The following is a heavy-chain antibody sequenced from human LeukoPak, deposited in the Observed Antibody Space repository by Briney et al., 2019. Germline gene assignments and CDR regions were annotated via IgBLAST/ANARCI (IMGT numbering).Heavy chain of an antibody. V-gene: IGHV3-21*01. CDR2: ISSSSSYI. D-gene: IGHD5-24*01. CDR3: ARGDGYYYYMDV. J-gene: IGHJ6*03. CDR1: GFTFSSYS. Sequence: SGGSLRLSCAASGFTFSSYSMNWVRQAPGKGLEWVSSISSSSSYIYYADSVKGRFTISRDNAKNSLYLQMNSLRAEDTAVYYCARGDGYYYYMDVWGKGTTVTVSS.